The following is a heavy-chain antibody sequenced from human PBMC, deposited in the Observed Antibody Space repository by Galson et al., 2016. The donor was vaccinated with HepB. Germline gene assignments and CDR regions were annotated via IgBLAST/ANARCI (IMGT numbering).Heavy chain of an antibody. D-gene: IGHD6-19*01. V-gene: IGHV2-5*02. CDR2: IYWDGDK. J-gene: IGHJ4*02. CDR1: GFSLTSTAVG. CDR3: VHSNGWTCDY. Sequence: PALVKPTQTLTLTCSFSGFSLTSTAVGVSWIRQPPGKALEWLALIYWDGDKEYSPSLKSRLTITKDTSKNQVVLTMTDMDPVDTATYYCVHSNGWTCDYWGQGTLVTVSS.